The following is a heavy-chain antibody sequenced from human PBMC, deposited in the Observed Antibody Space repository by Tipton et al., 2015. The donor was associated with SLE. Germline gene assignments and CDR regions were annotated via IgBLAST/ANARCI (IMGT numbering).Heavy chain of an antibody. CDR3: AREARDAGYMDV. Sequence: TLSLTCSVSGDSINIYNWRWIRQSPGKGLEWIGFASQSGTPNYISSLKSRVTISVDTSKNQISLKLTSVTAADTAVYYCAREARDAGYMDVWGKGTTVTVSS. CDR2: ASQSGTP. CDR1: GDSINIYN. D-gene: IGHD5-24*01. J-gene: IGHJ6*03. V-gene: IGHV4-59*12.